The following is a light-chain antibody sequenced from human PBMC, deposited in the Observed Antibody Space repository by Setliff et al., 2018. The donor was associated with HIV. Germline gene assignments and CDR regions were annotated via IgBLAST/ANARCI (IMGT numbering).Light chain of an antibody. CDR1: GSDVGGYDH. CDR3: SSYSGSSNSYV. CDR2: EVS. V-gene: IGLV2-14*01. J-gene: IGLJ1*01. Sequence: QSALTHPASVSGSPGQWITISCSGTGSDVGGYDHVSWYRQEPGKAPKMMIYEVSRRPSGVSSRFSGSKSGNTASLTIAGLQAEDEADYYCSSYSGSSNSYVFGAGTKVTVL.